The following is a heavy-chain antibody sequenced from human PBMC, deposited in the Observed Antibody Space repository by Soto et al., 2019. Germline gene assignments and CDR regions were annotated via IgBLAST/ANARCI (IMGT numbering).Heavy chain of an antibody. Sequence: GGSLRLSCAASGFTFSSYAMNWVRQAPGKGLEWVSRVNSDADTTYYADSVKGRFTISRDNAKNTLHLQMNSLGAEDTAVYYCASNYAYAEGYYFYGIDVWGQGTTVTVSS. V-gene: IGHV3-74*01. CDR1: GFTFSSYA. CDR3: ASNYAYAEGYYFYGIDV. J-gene: IGHJ6*02. D-gene: IGHD3-16*01. CDR2: VNSDADTT.